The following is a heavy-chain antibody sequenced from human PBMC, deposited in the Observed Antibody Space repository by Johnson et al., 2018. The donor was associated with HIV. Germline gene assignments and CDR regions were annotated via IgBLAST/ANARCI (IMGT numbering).Heavy chain of an antibody. Sequence: VQLLESGGGVVQPGGSLRLSCAASGFTFSDYYMSWIRQPTGKGLEWVSAIGTLGDTYYPDSVKGRFTISREDAKNSLYLQMNSLRAGDTAMYYCAKVKSQNTIGDAFDIWGQGTMVTVSS. V-gene: IGHV3-13*01. J-gene: IGHJ3*02. D-gene: IGHD3-16*01. CDR3: AKVKSQNTIGDAFDI. CDR1: GFTFSDYY. CDR2: IGTLGDT.